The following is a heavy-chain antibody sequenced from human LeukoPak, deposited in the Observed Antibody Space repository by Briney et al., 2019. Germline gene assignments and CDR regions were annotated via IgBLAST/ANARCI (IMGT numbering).Heavy chain of an antibody. J-gene: IGHJ4*02. CDR3: ARCSSGWYGVDY. CDR2: IWYDGSNK. Sequence: PGRSLRLSCAVSGFTFSSYGMHWVRQAPGKGLEWVAVIWYDGSNKYYADSVKGRFTISRDNSKNTLYLQMNSLRAEDTAVYYCARCSSGWYGVDYWGQGTLVTVSS. CDR1: GFTFSSYG. V-gene: IGHV3-33*01. D-gene: IGHD6-19*01.